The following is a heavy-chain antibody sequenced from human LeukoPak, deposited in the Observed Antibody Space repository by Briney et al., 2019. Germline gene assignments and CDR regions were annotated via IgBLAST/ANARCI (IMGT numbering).Heavy chain of an antibody. CDR3: AKEYCDSTSCYLGRFDP. Sequence: GGSLRLSCAASGFTFSSYAMSWVRQAPGKGLEWVSGISGSGASTYYADSVKGRFTISRDNSKNTLYLQMNSLRAEDTAVYYCAKEYCDSTSCYLGRFDPWGQGTLVTVSS. J-gene: IGHJ5*02. CDR1: GFTFSSYA. V-gene: IGHV3-23*01. CDR2: ISGSGAST. D-gene: IGHD2-2*01.